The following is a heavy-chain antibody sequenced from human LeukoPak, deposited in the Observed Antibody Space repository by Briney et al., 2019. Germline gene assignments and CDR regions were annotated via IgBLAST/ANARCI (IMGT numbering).Heavy chain of an antibody. CDR2: IYTSGST. Sequence: PSETLSLTCTVSGGSISSGSYYWSWIRQPAGKGLEGIGRIYTSGSTNYNPSLKSRVTISVDTSKNQFSLRLSSVTAADTAVYYCARESDYYDSSGYYFDYFDYWGQGTLVTVSS. J-gene: IGHJ4*02. CDR1: GGSISSGSYY. V-gene: IGHV4-61*02. D-gene: IGHD3-22*01. CDR3: ARESDYYDSSGYYFDYFDY.